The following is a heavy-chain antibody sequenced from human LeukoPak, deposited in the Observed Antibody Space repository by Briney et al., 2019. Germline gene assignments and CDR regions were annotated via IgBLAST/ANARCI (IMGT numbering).Heavy chain of an antibody. J-gene: IGHJ4*02. CDR1: GFTFSSYA. D-gene: IGHD3-22*01. CDR2: ISGSGGST. CDR3: ARDNTYYDSSGYQDYFDY. Sequence: PGGPLRLSCAASGFTFSSYAMSWVRQAPGKGLEWVSPISGSGGSTYYADSVKGRFTNSRDNSKNTLYLQMNSLRAEDTAVYYCARDNTYYDSSGYQDYFDYWGQGTLVTVSS. V-gene: IGHV3-23*01.